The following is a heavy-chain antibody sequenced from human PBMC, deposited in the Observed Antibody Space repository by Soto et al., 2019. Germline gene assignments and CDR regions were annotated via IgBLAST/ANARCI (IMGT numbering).Heavy chain of an antibody. CDR1: GYTFTGYY. D-gene: IGHD3-10*01. Sequence: ASVKVSCKASGYTFTGYYMHWVRQAPGQGLEWMEWINPNSGGTNYAQKFQGRVTMTKDTSISTAYMELSRLRSEDTAVYYCATVGYGSGNNWFDPWGQGTLVTVSS. J-gene: IGHJ5*02. CDR2: INPNSGGT. CDR3: ATVGYGSGNNWFDP. V-gene: IGHV1-2*02.